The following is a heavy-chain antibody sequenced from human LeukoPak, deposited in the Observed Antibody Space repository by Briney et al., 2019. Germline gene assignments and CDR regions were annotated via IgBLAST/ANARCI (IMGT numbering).Heavy chain of an antibody. V-gene: IGHV3-23*01. Sequence: GGSLRLSCAVSGFAFGSEAMSWVRQSPARGLEWVASISPGGGTTYYADYVKGRFIISRDNSNNTLFVQMNSLRAEDTAVYYCAKELGELSFLPFDYWGQGTLVTVSS. CDR2: ISPGGGTT. CDR3: AKELGELSFLPFDY. CDR1: GFAFGSEA. D-gene: IGHD3-16*02. J-gene: IGHJ4*02.